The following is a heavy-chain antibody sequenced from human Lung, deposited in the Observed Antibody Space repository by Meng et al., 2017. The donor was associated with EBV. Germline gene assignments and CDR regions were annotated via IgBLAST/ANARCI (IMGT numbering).Heavy chain of an antibody. CDR1: GGSISSGGYY. CDR2: IYYSGST. V-gene: IGHV4-31*01. D-gene: IGHD6-6*01. CDR3: ARVVAGRYNWFDP. Sequence: QVQLQQWGAGLLKPSETLSLTCTVSGGSISSGGYYWSWIRQHPGKGLEWIGYIYYSGSTYYNPSLKSLVTISVDTSKNQFSLKLSSVTVADTAVYYCARVVAGRYNWFDPWGQGTLVTVSS. J-gene: IGHJ5*02.